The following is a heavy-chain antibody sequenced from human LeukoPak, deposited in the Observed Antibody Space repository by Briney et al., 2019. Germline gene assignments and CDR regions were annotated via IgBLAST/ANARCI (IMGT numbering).Heavy chain of an antibody. CDR3: VRVGNSLNYFDC. V-gene: IGHV3-48*03. J-gene: IGHJ4*02. CDR1: GFSFSSYE. CDR2: IRSSGSTT. Sequence: GGSLRLSCAASGFSFSSYEMNWVRQAPGKGLEWVSYIRSSGSTTYYADSVKGRFTISRDDAKDSLYLQMNSLRAEDTAVYYCVRVGNSLNYFDCWGQGTLVTVSS. D-gene: IGHD3-16*01.